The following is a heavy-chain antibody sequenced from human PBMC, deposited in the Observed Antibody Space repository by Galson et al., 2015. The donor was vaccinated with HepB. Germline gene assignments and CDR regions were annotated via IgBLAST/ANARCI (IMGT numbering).Heavy chain of an antibody. CDR2: IYYSGST. J-gene: IGHJ4*02. V-gene: IGHV4-39*01. D-gene: IGHD6-19*01. Sequence: SETLSLTCTVSGGSISSSSYYWGWIRQPPGKGLEWIGSIYYSGSTYYNPSLKSRVTISVDTSKNQFSLTLSSVTAADTAVYYCAKTRGSSGWYVFDYWGQGTLVTVSS. CDR1: GGSISSSSYY. CDR3: AKTRGSSGWYVFDY.